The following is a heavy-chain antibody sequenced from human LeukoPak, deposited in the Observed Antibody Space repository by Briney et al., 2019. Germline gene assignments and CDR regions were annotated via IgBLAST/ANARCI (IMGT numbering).Heavy chain of an antibody. CDR3: ARADSFPGVAIPAY. Sequence: ASVKISCKASGNTFINYYIHWVRQAPGQGLKWMGIINAITGSTAYAQQLQGRVAMTRDTSTITVYMELSSLRFEDTAVYYCARADSFPGVAIPAYWGQGTLVTVSS. D-gene: IGHD3-3*01. J-gene: IGHJ4*02. V-gene: IGHV1-46*04. CDR2: INAITGST. CDR1: GNTFINYY.